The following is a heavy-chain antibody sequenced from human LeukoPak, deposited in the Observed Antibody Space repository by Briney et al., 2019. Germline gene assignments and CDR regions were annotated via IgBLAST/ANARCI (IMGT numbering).Heavy chain of an antibody. Sequence: GGSLRLSCAASGFNFNKYDMTWAGQAPGKGLEWVSTITGSSDKTYYTDSVKGRFVTSRDNSKDTLYLQMNSLRAEDTALYYCAKGGWLDDLGQGALVTVSS. D-gene: IGHD6-19*01. J-gene: IGHJ4*02. V-gene: IGHV3-23*01. CDR2: ITGSSDKT. CDR1: GFNFNKYD. CDR3: AKGGWLDD.